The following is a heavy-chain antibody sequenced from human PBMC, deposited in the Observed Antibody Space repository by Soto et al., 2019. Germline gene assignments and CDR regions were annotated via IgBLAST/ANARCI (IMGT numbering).Heavy chain of an antibody. CDR3: ASATITSYYDSSGRAFYYYGMDV. CDR2: IIPIFGTA. V-gene: IGHV1-69*01. J-gene: IGHJ6*01. CDR1: GASFISYA. Sequence: SVKGSCNASGASFISYAIIWVRQSPGQGLEWMGGIIPIFGTANYAQKFQGRVTVTADESTSTAYMELSSLRSEDTAVYYCASATITSYYDSSGRAFYYYGMDVWGQGTTVTVYS. D-gene: IGHD3-22*01.